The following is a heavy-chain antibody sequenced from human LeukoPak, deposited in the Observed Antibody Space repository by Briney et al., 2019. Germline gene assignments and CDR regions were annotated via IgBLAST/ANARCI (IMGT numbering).Heavy chain of an antibody. CDR2: INPNSGGT. Sequence: ASVKVSCKASGYTFTGYYMHWVRQAPGQGLEWMGWINPNSGGTNYAQKFQGRVTMTRDTSISTAYMELSRLRSDDTAVYYCAGGRGADYYDSSGYQFDYWGQGTPVTVSS. D-gene: IGHD3-22*01. V-gene: IGHV1-2*02. CDR3: AGGRGADYYDSSGYQFDY. J-gene: IGHJ4*02. CDR1: GYTFTGYY.